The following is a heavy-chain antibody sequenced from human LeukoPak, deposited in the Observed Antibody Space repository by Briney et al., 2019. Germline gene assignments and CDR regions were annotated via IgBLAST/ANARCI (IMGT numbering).Heavy chain of an antibody. CDR3: SKERSDSRWYLYDY. D-gene: IGHD6-13*01. Sequence: RGSVRLSCIASGFSFSNHAMSWVRQARGKGLECVSATGGSDDRTYYADSVQGRLTISRDNSKDTLDLHMNSLRGGDTGVYYCSKERSDSRWYLYDYWGQGTLVTVSS. J-gene: IGHJ4*02. CDR2: TGGSDDRT. V-gene: IGHV3-23*01. CDR1: GFSFSNHA.